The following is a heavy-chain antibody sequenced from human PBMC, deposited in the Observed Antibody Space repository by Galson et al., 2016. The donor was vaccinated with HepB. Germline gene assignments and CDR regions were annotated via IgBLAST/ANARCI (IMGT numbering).Heavy chain of an antibody. V-gene: IGHV3-23*01. Sequence: SLRLSCAASGFSFSSYVMSWVRQSPGKGLEWVSGISRSPVTTYYAAPVRGRFTISRDDSKKMLYLQMNSLTVEDAALYYCTKDRGGGSSWYLGYSWGQGTLVTVSS. D-gene: IGHD6-13*01. J-gene: IGHJ4*02. CDR1: GFSFSSYV. CDR3: TKDRGGGSSWYLGYS. CDR2: ISRSPVTT.